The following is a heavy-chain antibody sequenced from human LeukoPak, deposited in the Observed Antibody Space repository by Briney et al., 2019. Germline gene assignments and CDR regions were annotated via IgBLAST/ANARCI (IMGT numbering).Heavy chain of an antibody. CDR2: ISDYNGNT. Sequence: ASVKVSCKASGYTFTSYGISWVRQAPGQGLEWMGWISDYNGNTNYAQKLQGRVTMTTDTSTSTAYMELRSLRSDDTAVYYCARAQGSSWPHYYYGMDVWGQGTTVTVSS. CDR1: GYTFTSYG. J-gene: IGHJ6*02. CDR3: ARAQGSSWPHYYYGMDV. D-gene: IGHD6-13*01. V-gene: IGHV1-18*01.